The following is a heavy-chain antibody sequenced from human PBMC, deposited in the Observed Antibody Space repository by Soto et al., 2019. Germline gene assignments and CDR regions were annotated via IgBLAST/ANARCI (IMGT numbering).Heavy chain of an antibody. Sequence: GGSLRLSCAASGWDVNSDYMNWGRQTPGKGLEWVASIYSGETTYYADSVRGRFTISSDKSKNTLYFQLSSLRIEDTAVYYCTRDGRGLGRLSLFEYWGQGVLVTVSS. CDR3: TRDGRGLGRLSLFEY. CDR2: IYSGETT. CDR1: GWDVNSDY. V-gene: IGHV3-53*01. D-gene: IGHD2-21*02. J-gene: IGHJ4*02.